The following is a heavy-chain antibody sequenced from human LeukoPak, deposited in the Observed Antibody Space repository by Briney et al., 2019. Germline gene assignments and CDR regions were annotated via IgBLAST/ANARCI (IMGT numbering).Heavy chain of an antibody. V-gene: IGHV4-34*01. CDR1: DASFSGYY. D-gene: IGHD5-18*01. Sequence: PSETLSLTCAIYDASFSGYYWSWIRQPPGKGLEWIGEIHPSGSPSYNPSLESRTIISVDASKNQFALKVTSVTAADTAVYYCARHGQTSMVPIDCWGQGTLVTVSS. J-gene: IGHJ4*02. CDR3: ARHGQTSMVPIDC. CDR2: IHPSGSP.